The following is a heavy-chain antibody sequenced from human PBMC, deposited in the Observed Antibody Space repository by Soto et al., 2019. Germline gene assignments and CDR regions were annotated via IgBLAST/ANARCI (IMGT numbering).Heavy chain of an antibody. J-gene: IGHJ6*02. CDR3: ARVGDPEALRFLEWLPTSNYYYGMDV. CDR1: GYTFTSYA. Sequence: EASVKVSCKASGYTFTSYAMHWARQAPGQRLEWMGWINAGNGNTKYSQKFQGRVTITRDTSASTAYMELSSLRSEDTAVYYCARVGDPEALRFLEWLPTSNYYYGMDVWGQGTTVTVSS. CDR2: INAGNGNT. V-gene: IGHV1-3*01. D-gene: IGHD3-3*01.